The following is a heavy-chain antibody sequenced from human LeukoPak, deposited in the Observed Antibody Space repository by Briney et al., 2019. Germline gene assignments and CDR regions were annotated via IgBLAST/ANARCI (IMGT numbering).Heavy chain of an antibody. J-gene: IGHJ4*02. D-gene: IGHD6-19*01. CDR2: IKQEGSEN. CDR3: ARGASVAGTGPTYRRDY. V-gene: IGHV3-7*01. CDR1: GFTFSSYW. Sequence: PGGSLRLSCAASGFTFSSYWMSWVRQAPGKGLEWVANIKQEGSENFYVDSVKGRFTISRDNAKNSLYLQMNSLRAEDTAVYYCARGASVAGTGPTYRRDYWGQGTLVTVSS.